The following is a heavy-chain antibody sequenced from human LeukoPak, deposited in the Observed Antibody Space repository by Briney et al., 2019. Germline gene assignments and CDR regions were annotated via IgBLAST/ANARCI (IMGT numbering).Heavy chain of an antibody. D-gene: IGHD6-13*01. CDR1: GFTFSHAW. CDR2: IKSNSDDGTT. V-gene: IGHV3-15*01. J-gene: IGHJ5*02. CDR3: TTISATVYNWFDP. Sequence: PGGSLRLSCAASGFTFSHAWMNWVRRAPGKGLEWVGRIKSNSDDGTTDYAAPVKGRFTISRDDSKKTLYLQMNSLKTEDTAVYYCTTISATVYNWFDPWGQGTLVTVSS.